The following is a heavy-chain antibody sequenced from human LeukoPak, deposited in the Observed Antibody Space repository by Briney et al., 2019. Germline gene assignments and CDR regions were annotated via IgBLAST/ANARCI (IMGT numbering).Heavy chain of an antibody. CDR3: ARIKYQLRPGFDP. CDR1: GYTFTSYS. J-gene: IGHJ5*02. V-gene: IGHV1-2*02. CDR2: VNPNSGGT. D-gene: IGHD2-2*01. Sequence: ASVKVSCKASGYTFTSYSMHWVRQAPGQGLEWMGWVNPNSGGTNYAQKFQGRVTMTRDTSISTAYMELSRLRSDDTAVYYCARIKYQLRPGFDPWGQGTLVTVSS.